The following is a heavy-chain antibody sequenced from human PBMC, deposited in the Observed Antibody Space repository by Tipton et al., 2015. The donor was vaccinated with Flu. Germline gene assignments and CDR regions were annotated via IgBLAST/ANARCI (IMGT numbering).Heavy chain of an antibody. J-gene: IGHJ4*02. V-gene: IGHV3-7*03. D-gene: IGHD6-13*01. CDR1: EFTFSSYW. CDR3: ARAIAAAGSF. Sequence: SLRLSCAASEFTFSSYWMHWVRQAPGKGLEWVANINQDGSEKYSVDSVKGRFTISRDNAKNSLYLQMNSLRAEDTAVYYCARAIAAAGSFWGQGTLVTVSS. CDR2: INQDGSEK.